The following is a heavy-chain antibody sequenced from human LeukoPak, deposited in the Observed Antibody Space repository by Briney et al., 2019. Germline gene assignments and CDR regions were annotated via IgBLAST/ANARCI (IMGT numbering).Heavy chain of an antibody. J-gene: IGHJ6*02. V-gene: IGHV3-21*01. CDR1: GITLDNYA. CDR3: ARDIAGYYYGMDV. CDR2: ISSSSSYI. D-gene: IGHD6-13*01. Sequence: GGSLRLSCTASGITLDNYAMSWVRQAPGKGLEWVSSISSSSSYIYYADSVKGRFTISRDNAKNSLCLQMNSLRAEDTAVYYCARDIAGYYYGMDVWGQGTTVTVSS.